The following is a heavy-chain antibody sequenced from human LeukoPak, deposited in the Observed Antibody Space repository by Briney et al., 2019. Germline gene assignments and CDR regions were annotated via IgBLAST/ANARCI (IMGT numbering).Heavy chain of an antibody. J-gene: IGHJ4*02. CDR3: IRGGGSLDY. V-gene: IGHV4-30-4*08. D-gene: IGHD1-26*01. CDR2: IYHSGST. Sequence: SQTLSLTCTVSGGSISSGDYYWSWIRQPPGKGLEWIGHIYHSGSTYYNPSLKSRVTISVDRSKNQFSLRLTSVTAADTAVYYCIRGGGSLDYWGQGTLVTVSS. CDR1: GGSISSGDYY.